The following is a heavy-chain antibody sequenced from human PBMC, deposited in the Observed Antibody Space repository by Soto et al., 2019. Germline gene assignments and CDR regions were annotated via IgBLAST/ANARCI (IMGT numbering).Heavy chain of an antibody. D-gene: IGHD3-16*01. V-gene: IGHV5-10-1*01. CDR3: ARPYDYRLGAGRMDV. CDR1: GYSFTSYW. J-gene: IGHJ6*02. CDR2: IDPSDSYT. Sequence: GESLKISCKGSGYSFTSYWISWVRQMPGKGLEWMGRIDPSDSYTNYSPSFQSHVTISADKSISTAYLQWSSLKASDTAMYYCARPYDYRLGAGRMDVWGQGTTVTVSS.